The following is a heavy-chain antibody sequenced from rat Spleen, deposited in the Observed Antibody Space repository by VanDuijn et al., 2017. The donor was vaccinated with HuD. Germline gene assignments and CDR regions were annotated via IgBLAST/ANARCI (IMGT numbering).Heavy chain of an antibody. CDR3: ARATDYPEYFDY. CDR2: ISYDGSST. J-gene: IGHJ2*01. V-gene: IGHV5-29*01. D-gene: IGHD1-6*01. Sequence: EVQLVESDGGLVQPGRSLKLSCAASGFTFSDYYMAWVRQAPTKGLEWVATISYDGSSTYYRDSVKGRFTISRDNAKSTLYLQMDSLRSEDTATYYCARATDYPEYFDYWGQGVMVTVSS. CDR1: GFTFSDYY.